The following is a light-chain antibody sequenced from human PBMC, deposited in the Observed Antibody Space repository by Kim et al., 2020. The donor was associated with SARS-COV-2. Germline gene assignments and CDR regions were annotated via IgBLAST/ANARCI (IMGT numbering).Light chain of an antibody. CDR3: LQAYNLPRT. Sequence: AAGGDRVTITCRASQNMYSWLAGYQQKPGRAPKLLIYGAATLQSGDPSRFSGSRAGTEFTLTISSLQPEDVATYYCLQAYNLPRTFGGGTKVDIK. CDR1: QNMYSW. CDR2: GAA. J-gene: IGKJ4*01. V-gene: IGKV1-12*01.